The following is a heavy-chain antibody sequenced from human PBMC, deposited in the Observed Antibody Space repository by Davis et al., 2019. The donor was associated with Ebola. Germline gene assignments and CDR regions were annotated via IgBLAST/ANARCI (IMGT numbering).Heavy chain of an antibody. CDR2: INPNSGGT. CDR1: GGTFSSYA. Sequence: ASVKVSCKASGGTFSSYAISWVRQAPGQGLEWMGWINPNSGGTNYAQKFQGRVTMTRDTSISTAYMELSRLRSDDTAVYYCARAYGFAPREYYYYYMDVWGKGTTVTVSS. D-gene: IGHD3-10*01. CDR3: ARAYGFAPREYYYYYMDV. V-gene: IGHV1-2*02. J-gene: IGHJ6*03.